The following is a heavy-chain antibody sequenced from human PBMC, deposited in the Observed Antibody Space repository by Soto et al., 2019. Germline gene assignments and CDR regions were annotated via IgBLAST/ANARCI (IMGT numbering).Heavy chain of an antibody. V-gene: IGHV1-18*01. CDR1: GYTFTSYG. CDR2: ISAYNANT. J-gene: IGHJ4*02. D-gene: IGHD1-26*01. CDR3: ARDRLGATGDY. Sequence: ASVKVSCKASGYTFTSYGISWVRQAPGQGLEWMGWISAYNANTSYAQKLQGRVTMTTDTSTSTAYMELRSLRSDDTAVYFCARDRLGATGDYWGQGTLVTVSS.